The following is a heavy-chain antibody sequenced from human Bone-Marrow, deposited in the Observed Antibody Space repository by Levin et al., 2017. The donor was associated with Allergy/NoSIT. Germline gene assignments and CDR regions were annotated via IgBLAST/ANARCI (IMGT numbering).Heavy chain of an antibody. J-gene: IGHJ5*02. CDR2: MNPNSGNT. Sequence: ASVKVSCKASGYTFTSYDINWVRQATGQGLEWMGWMNPNSGNTGYAQKFQGRVTMTRNTSISTAYMELSSLRSEDTAVYSCARDPPGEDPWFDPWGQGTLVTVSS. D-gene: IGHD1-14*01. V-gene: IGHV1-8*01. CDR3: ARDPPGEDPWFDP. CDR1: GYTFTSYD.